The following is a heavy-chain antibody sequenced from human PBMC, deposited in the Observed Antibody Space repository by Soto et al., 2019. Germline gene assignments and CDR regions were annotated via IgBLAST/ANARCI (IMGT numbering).Heavy chain of an antibody. CDR1: GGRFSNSA. Sequence: VASVKVSCKASGGRFSNSASSWVRQAPGQGLEWMGGIMPIFRTPDYAQKFQGRVTVTADESTSTAYMDYCARDKDRLQLGGNYNYILDVWGQGTTGTVSS. D-gene: IGHD5-12*01. V-gene: IGHV1-69*13. J-gene: IGHJ6*02. CDR3: YNYILDV. CDR2: IMPIFRTP.